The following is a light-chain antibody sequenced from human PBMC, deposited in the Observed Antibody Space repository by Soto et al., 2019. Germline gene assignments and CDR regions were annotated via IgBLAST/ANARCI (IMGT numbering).Light chain of an antibody. Sequence: EIVMTQSPATLSVSPGERATLSCRASQRVSSNLAWYQQKPGQPPRLLIYGASTRATGIPARFSGSGSGTEFTLTISSLQPDDFATYYCQQYNSYSWTFGQGTKVDIK. CDR2: GAS. CDR1: QRVSSN. CDR3: QQYNSYSWT. J-gene: IGKJ1*01. V-gene: IGKV3D-15*01.